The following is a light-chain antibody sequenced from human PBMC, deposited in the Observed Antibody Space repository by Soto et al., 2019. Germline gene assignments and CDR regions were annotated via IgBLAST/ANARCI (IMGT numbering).Light chain of an antibody. J-gene: IGKJ4*01. CDR3: QQYDNLLT. Sequence: DIQMTQSPSSLSASVGDRVTITFQASQDISNYLNWYQQKPGKAPKLLIYDASNLETGVPSRFSGSGSGTDSTFTISSLQPEDIATYYCQQYDNLLTFGGGTKVDIK. V-gene: IGKV1-33*01. CDR1: QDISNY. CDR2: DAS.